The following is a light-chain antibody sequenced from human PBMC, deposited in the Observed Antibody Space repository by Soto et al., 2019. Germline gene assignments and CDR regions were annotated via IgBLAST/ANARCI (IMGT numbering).Light chain of an antibody. Sequence: EILTTHVSGSLALSSGEIATLSGSSSQIVSSSYLVWHKQKHGQAPRLIIYAEYRRATGIQDRFSGSGSGKDFTITISRMETEDFEVYYCKKYGSSQWKVGNGTKVDIK. J-gene: IGKJ1*01. CDR1: QIVSSSY. CDR3: KKYGSSQWK. CDR2: AEY. V-gene: IGKV3-20*01.